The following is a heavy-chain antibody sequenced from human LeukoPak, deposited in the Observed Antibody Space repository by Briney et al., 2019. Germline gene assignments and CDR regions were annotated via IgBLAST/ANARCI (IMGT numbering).Heavy chain of an antibody. V-gene: IGHV4-61*02. CDR1: GGSISSSSYY. CDR3: ARAHHLLEGEFDC. CDR2: IYTSGST. Sequence: PSETLSLTCTVSGGSISSSSYYWGWIRQPAGKGLEWIGRIYTSGSTDYNPSLKSRVTLSIDTSKNQFSLKLSSVTAADTAVYYCARAHHLLEGEFDCWGQGTLVTVSS. J-gene: IGHJ4*02. D-gene: IGHD2-21*01.